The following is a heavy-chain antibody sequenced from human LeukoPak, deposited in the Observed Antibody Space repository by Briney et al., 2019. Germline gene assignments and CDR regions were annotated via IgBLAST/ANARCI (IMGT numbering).Heavy chain of an antibody. Sequence: PGGSLRLSCAASGFTFSSYEMNWVRQAPGKGLEWVSYISSSGSTIYYADSVKGRFTISRDNAKNSLYLQMNSLRAKDTAVYYCARDLSGYYGSGSYYYYYYYYMDVWGKGTTVTISS. J-gene: IGHJ6*03. D-gene: IGHD3-10*01. CDR1: GFTFSSYE. CDR3: ARDLSGYYGSGSYYYYYYYYMDV. CDR2: ISSSGSTI. V-gene: IGHV3-48*03.